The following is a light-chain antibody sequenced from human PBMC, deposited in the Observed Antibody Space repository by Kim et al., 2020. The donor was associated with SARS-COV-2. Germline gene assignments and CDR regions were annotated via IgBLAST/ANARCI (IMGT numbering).Light chain of an antibody. CDR3: QQYNNWPPIT. CDR1: QTNSNT. Sequence: SPGESATLSCRTSQTNSNTLAWYQQKPGQAPRLLIYDASTRPTGIPARFSGSGSGTEFTLTISSLQSEDFAVYYCQQYNNWPPITFGQGTRLEIK. V-gene: IGKV3-15*01. CDR2: DAS. J-gene: IGKJ5*01.